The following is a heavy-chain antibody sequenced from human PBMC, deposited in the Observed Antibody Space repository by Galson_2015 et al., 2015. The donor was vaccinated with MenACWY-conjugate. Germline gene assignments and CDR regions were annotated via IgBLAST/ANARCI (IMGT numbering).Heavy chain of an antibody. D-gene: IGHD6-19*01. CDR1: GGSVNTHNYY. Sequence: ETLSLTCTVSGGSVNTHNYYWSWIRQPPGKGLEWIGYIYYNGNTNYNPSLKSRVTISVDTTKNQFSLKLSSVTAADSAIYYCTRATVAGTRPHWFAPWGQGTLVTVSS. J-gene: IGHJ5*02. CDR2: IYYNGNT. V-gene: IGHV4-61*01. CDR3: TRATVAGTRPHWFAP.